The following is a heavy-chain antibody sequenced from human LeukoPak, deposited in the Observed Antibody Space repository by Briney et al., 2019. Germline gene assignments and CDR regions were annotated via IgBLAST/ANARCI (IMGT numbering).Heavy chain of an antibody. Sequence: GGSLRLSCAASGFTFSSYWMHWVRQGPGKGLVWVSHIKSDGTDTSYADSVKGRFTISRDNAKNTLYLQMNSLRAEDTGVYYCAKSAAEVTAMTLDYWGQGTLVTVSS. J-gene: IGHJ4*02. V-gene: IGHV3-74*01. CDR1: GFTFSSYW. D-gene: IGHD2-21*02. CDR3: AKSAAEVTAMTLDY. CDR2: IKSDGTDT.